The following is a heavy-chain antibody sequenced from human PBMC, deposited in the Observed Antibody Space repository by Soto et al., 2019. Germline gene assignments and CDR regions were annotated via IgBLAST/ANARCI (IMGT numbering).Heavy chain of an antibody. CDR2: IYYSGST. J-gene: IGHJ4*02. D-gene: IGHD3-22*01. CDR1: GGSISSGGYY. V-gene: IGHV4-31*03. CDR3: ASDYYDSSGYYGFFAY. Sequence: SLTSTVSGGSISSGGYYWSWNRQQPGKGLEWIGYIYYSGSTYYNPSLKSRVTISVDTSKNQFSLKLSSVTAADTAVYYCASDYYDSSGYYGFFAYWGQGTLVTVSS.